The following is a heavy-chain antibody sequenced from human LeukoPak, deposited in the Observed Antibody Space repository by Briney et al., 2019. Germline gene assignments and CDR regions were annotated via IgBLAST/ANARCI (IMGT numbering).Heavy chain of an antibody. CDR2: IKQDGSEK. CDR1: GFTFSGYW. D-gene: IGHD3-16*01. Sequence: GGSLRLSCAASGFTFSGYWMTWVRQAPGKGLEWVATIKQDGSEKYYVDSVKGRFTISRDNAKNSLYLQMNSLRAEDTAVYFCARLSSWVFEIWDQGTMVTVSS. J-gene: IGHJ3*02. V-gene: IGHV3-7*01. CDR3: ARLSSWVFEI.